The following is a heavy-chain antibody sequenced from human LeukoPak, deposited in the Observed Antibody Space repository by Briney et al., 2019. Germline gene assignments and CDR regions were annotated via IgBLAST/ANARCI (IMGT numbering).Heavy chain of an antibody. J-gene: IGHJ4*02. D-gene: IGHD3-3*01. V-gene: IGHV3-66*01. CDR2: VFKGGRT. CDR3: ARGGQHDFWGGYNDY. Sequence: GSLRLSCAASGFTVNSHFMNWVRQAPGKGLEWVSVVFKGGRTYYAESVKGRFTISRDTSRNTLDLQPNNVRADDTAVYYCARGGQHDFWGGYNDYWGQGALVTVSS. CDR1: GFTVNSHF.